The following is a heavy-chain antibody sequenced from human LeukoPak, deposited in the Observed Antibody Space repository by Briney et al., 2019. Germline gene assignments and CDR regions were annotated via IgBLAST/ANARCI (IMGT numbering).Heavy chain of an antibody. D-gene: IGHD2/OR15-2a*01. Sequence: SQTLSLTCTVSGGSISSGSYYWSWIRQPAGKGLEWIGRIYTSGSTNYNPSLKSRVTISVDTSKNQFSLKLSSVTAADTAVYYCARAFYDSPWFDYWGQGTLVTVSS. V-gene: IGHV4-61*02. J-gene: IGHJ4*02. CDR1: GGSISSGSYY. CDR3: ARAFYDSPWFDY. CDR2: IYTSGST.